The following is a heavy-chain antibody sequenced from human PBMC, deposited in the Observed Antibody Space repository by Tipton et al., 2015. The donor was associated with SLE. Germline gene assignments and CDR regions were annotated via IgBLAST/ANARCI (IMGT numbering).Heavy chain of an antibody. Sequence: SLRLSCAASGFTLSDYHMNWIRQAPGKGLEWISYISDGGRTIYYADSVKGRFTISRDNAGNSLYLQMNTLRAEDTAIYYCARVYDFGSGNRRFHHYMDVWGEGTTVIVSS. CDR1: GFTLSDYH. V-gene: IGHV3-11*01. D-gene: IGHD3-3*01. J-gene: IGHJ6*03. CDR2: ISDGGRTI. CDR3: ARVYDFGSGNRRFHHYMDV.